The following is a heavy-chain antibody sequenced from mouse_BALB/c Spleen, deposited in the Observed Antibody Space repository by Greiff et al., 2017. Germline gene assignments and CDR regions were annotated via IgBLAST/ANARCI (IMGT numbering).Heavy chain of an antibody. J-gene: IGHJ3*01. CDR3: ARQGSRAWFAY. D-gene: IGHD1-1*01. CDR2: ISYSGST. CDR1: GYSITSDYA. V-gene: IGHV3-2*02. Sequence: EVQRVESGPGLVKPSQSLSLTCTVTGYSITSDYAWNWIRQFPGNKLEWMGYISYSGSTSYNPSLKSRISITRDTSKNQFFLQLNSVTTEDTATYYCARQGSRAWFAYWGQGTLVTVSA.